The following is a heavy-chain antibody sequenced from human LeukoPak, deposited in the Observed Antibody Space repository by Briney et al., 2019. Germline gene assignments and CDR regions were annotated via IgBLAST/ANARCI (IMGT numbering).Heavy chain of an antibody. CDR3: TRDHDFWSGPFDV. V-gene: IGHV3-49*04. CDR1: GFTFGDYS. CDR2: IRRKGYGGTT. D-gene: IGHD3-3*01. J-gene: IGHJ6*04. Sequence: GGSPRLSCTASGFTFGDYSLSWVRQAPEKGLEWVGFIRRKGYGGTTEYAPSVKGRFIISRDDSKSTAYLQMNSLKTEDTAVYYCTRDHDFWSGPFDVWGKGTTVTASS.